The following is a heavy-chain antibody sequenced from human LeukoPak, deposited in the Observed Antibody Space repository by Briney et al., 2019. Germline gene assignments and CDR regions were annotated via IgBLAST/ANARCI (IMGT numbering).Heavy chain of an antibody. Sequence: SGGSLRLSCAASGFTFSSYAMSWVRQAPGKGLEWVSAISGSGGSTYYADSVKGRFTISRDNSKNTLYLQMNSLRAEDTAVYYCAKDQDSYYDILTGYSTLGAFDIWGQGTMVTVSS. CDR1: GFTFSSYA. CDR3: AKDQDSYYDILTGYSTLGAFDI. CDR2: ISGSGGST. D-gene: IGHD3-9*01. J-gene: IGHJ3*02. V-gene: IGHV3-23*01.